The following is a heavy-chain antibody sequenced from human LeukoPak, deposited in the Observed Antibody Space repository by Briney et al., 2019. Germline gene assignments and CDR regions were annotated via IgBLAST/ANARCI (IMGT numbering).Heavy chain of an antibody. J-gene: IGHJ4*02. CDR2: INKDGGEK. CDR1: GFTFSSYW. D-gene: IGHD6-6*01. V-gene: IGHV3-7*03. Sequence: GGSLRLSCAASGFTFSSYWMSWVRQAPGKGLEWVANINKDGGEKYYVDSVKGRFTISRDNAKNSLYLQMNSLRADDTAVYYCARLTQLARGRYWGQGTLVTVSS. CDR3: ARLTQLARGRY.